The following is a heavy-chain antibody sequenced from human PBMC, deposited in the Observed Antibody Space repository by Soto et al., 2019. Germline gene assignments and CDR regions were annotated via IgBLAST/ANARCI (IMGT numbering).Heavy chain of an antibody. CDR1: EFTFSTYA. CDR3: AKDPSGDYIGAFDF. Sequence: EVQVLESGGGLVQPGGSLRLSCAASEFTFSTYAMTWVRQAPGEGLEWVSSITGSGGGTSYADSVKGRFTISRDNSKNTLYLRMNTLRAEDTAVYYCAKDPSGDYIGAFDFWGQGTVVTVSS. D-gene: IGHD4-17*01. V-gene: IGHV3-23*01. J-gene: IGHJ3*01. CDR2: ITGSGGGT.